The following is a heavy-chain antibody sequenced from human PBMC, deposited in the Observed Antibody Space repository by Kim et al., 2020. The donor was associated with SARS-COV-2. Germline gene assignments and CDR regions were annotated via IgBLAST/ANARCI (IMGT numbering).Heavy chain of an antibody. CDR2: ITPNSGRT. V-gene: IGHV1-46*04. Sequence: ASVKVSCKASGYTLTSDHMHWVRQAPGQGLEWMGIITPNSGRTTYAQKLQGRVTMSTDTSASTFYMELSSLRSDDTAMYYCARDFGGSWTWADWGQGTLVTVSS. J-gene: IGHJ4*02. CDR1: GYTLTSDH. CDR3: ARDFGGSWTWAD. D-gene: IGHD6-13*01.